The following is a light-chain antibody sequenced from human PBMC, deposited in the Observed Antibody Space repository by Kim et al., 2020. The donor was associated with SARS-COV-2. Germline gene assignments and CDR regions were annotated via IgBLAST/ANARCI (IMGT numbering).Light chain of an antibody. Sequence: SYELTQPPSVSMSPGQTASITCSGDKLGDKYACWYQQKPGQSPVLVIYQDSKRPSGIPERFSGSNSGNTATLTISGTQAMDEADYYRQAWDSSTVVFGGGTQLTVL. CDR1: KLGDKY. J-gene: IGLJ2*01. V-gene: IGLV3-1*01. CDR2: QDS. CDR3: QAWDSSTVV.